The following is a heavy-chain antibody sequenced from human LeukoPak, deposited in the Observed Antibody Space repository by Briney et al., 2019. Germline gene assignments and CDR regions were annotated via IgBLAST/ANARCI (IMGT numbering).Heavy chain of an antibody. Sequence: GRSLRLSCAASGFTFSSYAVHWVRQAPGKGLEWVAVISYDGSNKYYADSVKGRFTISRDNSKNTLYLQMNSLRAEDTAVYYCARGPIRFLEWLLSLLDVWGQGTTVTVSS. V-gene: IGHV3-30*04. CDR2: ISYDGSNK. CDR1: GFTFSSYA. CDR3: ARGPIRFLEWLLSLLDV. J-gene: IGHJ6*02. D-gene: IGHD3-3*01.